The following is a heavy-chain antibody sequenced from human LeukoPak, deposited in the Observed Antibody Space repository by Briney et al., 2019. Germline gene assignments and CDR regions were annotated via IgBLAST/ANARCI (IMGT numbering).Heavy chain of an antibody. D-gene: IGHD4-17*01. CDR1: GYTFTSYD. CDR3: AKAASKRTDYGDYAFYYYMDV. Sequence: ASVKVSCKASGYTFTSYDINWVRQATGQGLEWMGWMNPNSGNTGYAQKFQGRVTITRNTSISTAYMELSSLRAEDTAVYYCAKAASKRTDYGDYAFYYYMDVWGKGTTVAISS. V-gene: IGHV1-8*03. CDR2: MNPNSGNT. J-gene: IGHJ6*03.